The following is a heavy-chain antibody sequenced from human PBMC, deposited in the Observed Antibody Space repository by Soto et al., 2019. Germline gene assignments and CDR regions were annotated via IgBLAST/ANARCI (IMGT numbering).Heavy chain of an antibody. D-gene: IGHD4-17*01. J-gene: IGHJ4*02. CDR1: GITFTNAW. Sequence: EVQLVESGGDLVKPGGCLRLSCVVSGITFTNAWMSWVRQAPGKGLEWVGRIKNKADGGTTDYAAPVRGRFTISRDDSKNTLFLQMNSLETDDTALYYCTTDPGDYEDFWGQGTLVTVSS. V-gene: IGHV3-15*01. CDR2: IKNKADGGTT. CDR3: TTDPGDYEDF.